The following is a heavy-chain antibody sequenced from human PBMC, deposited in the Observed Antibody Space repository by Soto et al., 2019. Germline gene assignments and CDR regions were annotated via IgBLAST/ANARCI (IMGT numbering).Heavy chain of an antibody. Sequence: TSETLSLTCAVYGGSFSGYYWSWIRQPPGKGLEWIGEINHSGSTNYNPSLKSRVTISVDTSKNQFSLKLSSVTAADTAVYYCARLNYYGSGSYYHYYYYGMDVWGQGTTVTVSS. CDR3: ARLNYYGSGSYYHYYYYGMDV. CDR2: INHSGST. D-gene: IGHD3-10*01. J-gene: IGHJ6*02. CDR1: GGSFSGYY. V-gene: IGHV4-34*01.